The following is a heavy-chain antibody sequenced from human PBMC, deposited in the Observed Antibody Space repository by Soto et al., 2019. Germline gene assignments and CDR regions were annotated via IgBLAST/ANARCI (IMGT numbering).Heavy chain of an antibody. V-gene: IGHV3-23*01. CDR2: ISAGGGRT. CDR3: AKGYYYDSSGYLDY. D-gene: IGHD3-22*01. Sequence: EVQLLESGGGLVQPGGSLRVSCAASGFTFSNYAMSWVRQAPGKGPEWVSSISAGGGRTYYADSLKGRLTISRDNPKNTLYLQMNSLRAEDTAVYYCAKGYYYDSSGYLDYWGQGTLVTVSS. CDR1: GFTFSNYA. J-gene: IGHJ4*02.